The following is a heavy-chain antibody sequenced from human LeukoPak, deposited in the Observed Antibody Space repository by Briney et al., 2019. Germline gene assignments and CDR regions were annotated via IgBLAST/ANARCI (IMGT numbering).Heavy chain of an antibody. Sequence: ASVKVSCKVSGYTLTELSMHWVRQAPGKGLEWMRGFDPEDGETIYAQKFQGRVTMTEDTSTDTAYMELSSLRSEDTAVYYCATDLTVAGVFDYWGQGTLVTVSS. CDR3: ATDLTVAGVFDY. D-gene: IGHD6-19*01. CDR1: GYTLTELS. V-gene: IGHV1-24*01. CDR2: FDPEDGET. J-gene: IGHJ4*02.